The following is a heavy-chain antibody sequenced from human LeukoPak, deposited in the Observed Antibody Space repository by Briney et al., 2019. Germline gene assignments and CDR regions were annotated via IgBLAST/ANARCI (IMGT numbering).Heavy chain of an antibody. CDR3: VRVATVPVTLLPHFDH. CDR2: VSGVSTYL. Sequence: GGSLRLSCVGSGFTFSDFTMTWVRQAPGKGLEWVSSVSGVSTYLTYADSVRGRFTISRDNAKRQVYLQMNSLRVEDTALYYCVRVATVPVTLLPHFDHWGQGILVTVSS. D-gene: IGHD3-16*01. CDR1: GFTFSDFT. J-gene: IGHJ4*02. V-gene: IGHV3-21*01.